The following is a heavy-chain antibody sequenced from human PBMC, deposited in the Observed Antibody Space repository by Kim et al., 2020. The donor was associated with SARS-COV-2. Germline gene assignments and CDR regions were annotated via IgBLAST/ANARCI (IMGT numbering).Heavy chain of an antibody. CDR2: IYYSGST. CDR3: ASGHGPV. J-gene: IGHJ4*02. V-gene: IGHV4-59*09. Sequence: IYYSGSTNYHPPLKSRVTIPVDTSKNQFSLGLSSVTAADTAVYYGASGHGPVWGQGTLVTVSS.